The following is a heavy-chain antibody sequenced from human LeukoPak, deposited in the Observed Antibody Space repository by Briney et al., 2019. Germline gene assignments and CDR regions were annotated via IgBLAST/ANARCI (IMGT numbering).Heavy chain of an antibody. V-gene: IGHV3-23*01. Sequence: PGGSLRLSCAASGFTFSSYAMSWVRQAPGKGLEWVSAISGSGGSTYYADCVKGRFTISRDNSKDTLYLQMSGLRVEDTAVYFCVREMDSDYPGSFDLWGQGTRVTVSS. J-gene: IGHJ3*01. D-gene: IGHD3-16*01. CDR2: ISGSGGST. CDR3: VREMDSDYPGSFDL. CDR1: GFTFSSYA.